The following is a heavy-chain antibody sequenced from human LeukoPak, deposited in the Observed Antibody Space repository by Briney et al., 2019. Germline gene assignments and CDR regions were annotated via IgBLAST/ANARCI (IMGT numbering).Heavy chain of an antibody. V-gene: IGHV3-21*01. D-gene: IGHD1-26*01. CDR3: ARVGATVLFGVQY. CDR1: GFTFSSYS. CDR2: ISSSSSYI. Sequence: PGGSLRLSCAASGFTFSSYSMNWVRQAPGKGLEWVSSISSSSSYIYYADSVKGRFTISRDNAKNSLYLQMNNLRAEDTAVYYCARVGATVLFGVQYWGQGTLVTVSS. J-gene: IGHJ4*02.